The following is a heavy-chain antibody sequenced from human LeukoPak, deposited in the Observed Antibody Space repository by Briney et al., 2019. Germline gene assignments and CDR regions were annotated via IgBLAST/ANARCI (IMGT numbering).Heavy chain of an antibody. V-gene: IGHV1-18*01. CDR1: GYTFANYG. CDR3: ARDNGGYLGNWFDP. CDR2: ISTYNGNT. Sequence: ASVKVSCKASGYTFANYGISWVRQAPGQGLEWMGWISTYNGNTKYAQKREGRVTMTTATPTSTAYMEMRSLRSDDTALYYCARDNGGYLGNWFDPWGQGTLVTVSS. J-gene: IGHJ5*02. D-gene: IGHD2-8*01.